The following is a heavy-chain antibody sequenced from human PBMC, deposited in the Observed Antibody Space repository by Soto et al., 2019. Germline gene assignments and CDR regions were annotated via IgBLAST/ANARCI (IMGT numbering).Heavy chain of an antibody. CDR1: GYTFTGYY. CDR3: ARDSGYDPYYYYGMDV. CDR2: INPNSGGT. J-gene: IGHJ6*02. V-gene: IGHV1-2*02. D-gene: IGHD5-12*01. Sequence: ASVKVSCKASGYTFTGYYMHWVRQAPGQGLEWMGWINPNSGGTNYAQKFQGRVTVTRDTSISTAYMELSRLRSDDTAVYYCARDSGYDPYYYYGMDVWGQGTTVTVSS.